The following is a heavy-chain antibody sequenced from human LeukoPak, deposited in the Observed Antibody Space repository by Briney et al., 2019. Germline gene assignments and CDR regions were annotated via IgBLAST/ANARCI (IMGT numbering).Heavy chain of an antibody. V-gene: IGHV3-53*01. CDR3: ANRIATVGSVDY. J-gene: IGHJ4*02. CDR2: IYSSGST. Sequence: GGSLRLSCAASGFTVSSNYMSWVRQAPGKGLEWVSVIYSSGSTYYADSVKGRFTISRDNSKNTLHLQMNTLRAEDTAVYYCANRIATVGSVDYWGQGTLVTVSS. D-gene: IGHD6-13*01. CDR1: GFTVSSNY.